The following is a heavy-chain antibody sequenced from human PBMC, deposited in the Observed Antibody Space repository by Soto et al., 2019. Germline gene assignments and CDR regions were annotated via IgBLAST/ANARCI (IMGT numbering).Heavy chain of an antibody. V-gene: IGHV3-23*01. D-gene: IGHD6-19*01. Sequence: GGSLRLSCAASGFTFSSYAMSWVRQAPGKGLEWVSAISGSGGSTYYADSLKGRFTISRDNSKNTLYLQMNSLRAEDTAVYYCAKDSGSSGWYGDAFDIWGQGTMVTVSS. J-gene: IGHJ3*02. CDR2: ISGSGGST. CDR1: GFTFSSYA. CDR3: AKDSGSSGWYGDAFDI.